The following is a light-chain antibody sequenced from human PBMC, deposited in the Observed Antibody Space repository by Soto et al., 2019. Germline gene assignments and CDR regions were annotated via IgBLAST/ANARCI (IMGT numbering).Light chain of an antibody. CDR2: GAS. CDR1: QTVRSN. V-gene: IGKV3-15*01. Sequence: EKVMTQSPATLSVSPGESATLSCRASQTVRSNLAWYQQKPGLPPRLLVYGASTLATGVPARFSGSGSGTESTLTISSLQSEDFAVYYCLQYYDWPLTFGGGTKVEIK. J-gene: IGKJ4*01. CDR3: LQYYDWPLT.